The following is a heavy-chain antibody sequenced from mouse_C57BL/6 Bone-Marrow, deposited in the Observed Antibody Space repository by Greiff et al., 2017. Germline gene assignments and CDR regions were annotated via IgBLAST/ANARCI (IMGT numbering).Heavy chain of an antibody. J-gene: IGHJ1*03. CDR2: IYPRDGST. CDR3: ARDYCSSYWYFDV. D-gene: IGHD1-1*01. V-gene: IGHV1-85*01. CDR1: GYTFTRYD. Sequence: VQLQQSGPELVKPGASVQLSCKASGYTFTRYDLNWVKQRPGQGLEWIGWIYPRDGSTKYNEKFKGKATLTVDTSSSTAYMELHRLTSADSAVYFCARDYCSSYWYFDVWGTGTTVTVSS.